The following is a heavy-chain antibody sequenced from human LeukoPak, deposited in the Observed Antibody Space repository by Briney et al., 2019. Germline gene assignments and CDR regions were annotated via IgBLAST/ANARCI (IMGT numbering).Heavy chain of an antibody. V-gene: IGHV3-30*18. J-gene: IGHJ4*02. Sequence: GGSLRLSCAASGFTFSSYGIHWVRQAPGKGLEWVAVISYDGSNKYYADSAKGRFTISRDNSKNTLYLQMNSLRAEDTAVYYCAKDVRWQLLPYYYFDYWGQGTLVTVSS. CDR1: GFTFSSYG. CDR3: AKDVRWQLLPYYYFDY. D-gene: IGHD2-15*01. CDR2: ISYDGSNK.